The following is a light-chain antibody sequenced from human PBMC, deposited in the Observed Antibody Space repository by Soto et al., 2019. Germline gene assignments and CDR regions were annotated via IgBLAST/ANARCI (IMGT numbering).Light chain of an antibody. J-gene: IGKJ2*01. CDR3: QQYGSSPPT. Sequence: EIVLTQSPATLSLSPGERATLSCRASQSIGIYLAWYRQKPGQAPRLLIYGASTRATGIPARCSGSGSGTYFTLTVSRLEPEDFAVFYCQQYGSSPPTFGQGTKVDI. V-gene: IGKV3-20*01. CDR1: QSIGIY. CDR2: GAS.